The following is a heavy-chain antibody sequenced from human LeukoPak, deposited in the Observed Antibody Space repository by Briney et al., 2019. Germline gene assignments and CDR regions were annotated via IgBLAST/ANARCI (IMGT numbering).Heavy chain of an antibody. V-gene: IGHV1-2*02. D-gene: IGHD6-19*01. CDR1: GFDFRDYL. CDR2: INPDTEDS. J-gene: IGHJ4*02. CDR3: TRGRFSSGWSLLGY. Sequence: GASVKVSCKASGFDFRDYLIHWVRQAPGEGLEWMGSINPDTEDSKIAQQFQGRVTMTRDTSMTTVYMDLSGLTSDDTAVYYCTRGRFSSGWSLLGYWGRGSLVIVSS.